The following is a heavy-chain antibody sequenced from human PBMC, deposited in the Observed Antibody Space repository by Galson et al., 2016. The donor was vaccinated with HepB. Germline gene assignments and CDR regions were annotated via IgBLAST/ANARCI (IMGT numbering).Heavy chain of an antibody. CDR2: TYYRSKWYY. CDR1: GDSVSSNSAA. V-gene: IGHV6-1*01. Sequence: CAISGDSVSSNSAAWNWIRQSPSRGLEWLGRTYYRSKWYYDYAVSVESRISINPDTSKNQFSLQLNSVTPEDTAVYYCARVYCSSTSCQPGAYWGQGTLVTGSS. CDR3: ARVYCSSTSCQPGAY. D-gene: IGHD2-2*01. J-gene: IGHJ4*02.